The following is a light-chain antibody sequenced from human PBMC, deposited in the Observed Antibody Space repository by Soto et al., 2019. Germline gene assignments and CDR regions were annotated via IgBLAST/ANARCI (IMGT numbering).Light chain of an antibody. V-gene: IGKV1-39*01. CDR1: QSIRSY. J-gene: IGKJ1*01. CDR3: QQSYSTPPWT. CDR2: DAS. Sequence: DIQLTHSPSSLSASVGDKVTITCRASQSIRSYLNWVQQKPGKAPKLLIYDASSLQTGVPSRFSGSGSGTDFSLTIRSLQPEDFATYYCQQSYSTPPWTFGQGTKVDIK.